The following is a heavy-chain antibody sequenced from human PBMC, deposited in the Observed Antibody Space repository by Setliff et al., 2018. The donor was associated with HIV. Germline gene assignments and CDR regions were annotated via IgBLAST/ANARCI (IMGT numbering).Heavy chain of an antibody. V-gene: IGHV1-2*04. CDR2: INPNSGDT. CDR1: GYTFTGYY. J-gene: IGHJ4*02. D-gene: IGHD3-10*01. CDR3: ARQLSPDVRLTLIRGVSVLAY. Sequence: EASVKVSCKASGYTFTGYYIHWVRQDPGQGLEWMGWINPNSGDTNYAQKFEGWVNMTRDTSINTAHMYLTRVKSDDTAVYYCARQLSPDVRLTLIRGVSVLAYWGQGTLVTVSS.